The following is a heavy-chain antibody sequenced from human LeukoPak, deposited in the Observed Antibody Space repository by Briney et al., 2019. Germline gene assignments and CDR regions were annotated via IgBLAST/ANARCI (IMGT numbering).Heavy chain of an antibody. Sequence: GESLKISCKGSGYSFTSYWIGWVRQMPGKGLEWMGIIYPGDSDSTYSPSFQGQVTISADKSISTAYLQWSSLKASDTAMYYCARWHSSSRYPTSDWGQGTLVTVSS. D-gene: IGHD6-13*01. V-gene: IGHV5-51*01. CDR2: IYPGDSDS. CDR1: GYSFTSYW. CDR3: ARWHSSSRYPTSD. J-gene: IGHJ4*02.